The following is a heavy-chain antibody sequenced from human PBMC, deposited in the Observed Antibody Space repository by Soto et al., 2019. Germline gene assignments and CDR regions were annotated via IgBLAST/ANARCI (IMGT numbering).Heavy chain of an antibody. Sequence: GGSLRLSCAASGFTFSSYAMHWVRQAPGKGLEYVSAISSNGGSTYYANSVKGRFTISRDNSKNTLYLQMGSLRAEDMAVYYCARVSGSWYGNWFDPWGQGTLVTVSS. CDR3: ARVSGSWYGNWFDP. CDR2: ISSNGGST. J-gene: IGHJ5*02. CDR1: GFTFSSYA. V-gene: IGHV3-64*01. D-gene: IGHD6-13*01.